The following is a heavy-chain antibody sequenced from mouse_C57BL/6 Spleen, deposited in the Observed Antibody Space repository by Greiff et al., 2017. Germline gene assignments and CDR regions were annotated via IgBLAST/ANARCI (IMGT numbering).Heavy chain of an antibody. CDR2: IYPGSGST. Sequence: QQPGAELVKPGASVKMSCKASGYTFTSYWITWVKQRPGQGLEWIGDIYPGSGSTNYNEKFKSKATLTVDTSSSTAYMQLSSLASEDSAVYYCARECPYYSNPGAMDYWGQGTSVTVSS. V-gene: IGHV1-55*01. D-gene: IGHD2-5*01. J-gene: IGHJ4*01. CDR3: ARECPYYSNPGAMDY. CDR1: GYTFTSYW.